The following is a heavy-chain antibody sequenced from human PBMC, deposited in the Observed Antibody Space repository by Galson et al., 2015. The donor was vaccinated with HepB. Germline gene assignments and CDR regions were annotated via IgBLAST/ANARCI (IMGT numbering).Heavy chain of an antibody. CDR3: AGQSYYDFWSGYYRSRSFDY. D-gene: IGHD3-3*01. CDR1: GGSISSSSYY. CDR2: IYYSGST. Sequence: ETLSLTCTVSGGSISSSSYYWGWIRQPPGKGLEWIGSIYYSGSTYYNPSLKSRVTISVDTSKNQFSLKLSSVTAADTAVYYCAGQSYYDFWSGYYRSRSFDYWGQGTLVTVSS. J-gene: IGHJ4*02. V-gene: IGHV4-39*07.